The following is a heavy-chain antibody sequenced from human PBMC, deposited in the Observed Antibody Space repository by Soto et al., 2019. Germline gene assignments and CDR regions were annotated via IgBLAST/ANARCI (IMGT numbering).Heavy chain of an antibody. Sequence: EVQLVESGGGLVKPGGSLRLSCAASGFTFSNAWMNWVRQAPGKGLEWVGRIKSKTDGGTTDYAAPVKGRFTISRDDSKNTLYLQMNSLKTEDTAVYYCTPLRVPAAIGEYFQHWGQGTLVTVSS. CDR1: GFTFSNAW. D-gene: IGHD2-2*01. CDR3: TPLRVPAAIGEYFQH. V-gene: IGHV3-15*07. CDR2: IKSKTDGGTT. J-gene: IGHJ1*01.